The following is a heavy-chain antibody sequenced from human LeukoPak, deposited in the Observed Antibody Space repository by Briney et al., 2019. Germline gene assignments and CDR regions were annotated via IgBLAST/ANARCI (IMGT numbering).Heavy chain of an antibody. CDR1: GFTFSSHA. J-gene: IGHJ4*02. CDR2: ISGSGGST. D-gene: IGHD6-19*01. Sequence: PGGSLRLSCAASGFTFSSHAMSWVRQAPGKGLEWVSAISGSGGSTYYADSVKGRFTISRDNSKNTLYLQMNSLRAEDTAVYYCAKDRTPGIAVAGMFDYWGQGTLVTVSS. V-gene: IGHV3-23*01. CDR3: AKDRTPGIAVAGMFDY.